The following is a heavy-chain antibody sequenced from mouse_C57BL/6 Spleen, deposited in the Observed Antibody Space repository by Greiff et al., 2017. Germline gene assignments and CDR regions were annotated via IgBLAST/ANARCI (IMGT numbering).Heavy chain of an antibody. CDR2: IHPSDSDT. CDR3: ATPHSSGYTFFAY. V-gene: IGHV1-74*01. CDR1: GYTFTSYW. Sequence: QVQLQQPGAELVKPGASVKVSCKASGYTFTSYWMHWVKQRPGQGLEWIGRIHPSDSDTNYNQKFKGKATLTVDKSSSTAYMQLSSLTPEDSAVYYCATPHSSGYTFFAYWGQGTLVTVSA. J-gene: IGHJ3*01. D-gene: IGHD3-2*02.